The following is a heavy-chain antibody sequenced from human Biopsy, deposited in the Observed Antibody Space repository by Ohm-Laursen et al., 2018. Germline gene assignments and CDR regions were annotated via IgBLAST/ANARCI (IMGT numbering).Heavy chain of an antibody. CDR2: IDPKYGDT. D-gene: IGHD5-12*01. J-gene: IGHJ4*02. CDR1: RYTFTGDY. V-gene: IGHV1-2*02. CDR3: ARGGYDYDY. Sequence: SSVKVSCKASRYTFTGDYIHWVRQAPGQGLEWMGWIDPKYGDTKFAQKFQGRVTMTRDTSTSTIYMDLSSLRSEDTAIYYCARGGYDYDYWGQGTLVTVSS.